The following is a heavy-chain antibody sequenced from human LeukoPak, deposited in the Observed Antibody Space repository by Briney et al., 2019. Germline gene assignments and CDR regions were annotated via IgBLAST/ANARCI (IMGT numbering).Heavy chain of an antibody. V-gene: IGHV1-69*13. CDR3: ARVGRYNWNYGGPNWFDP. J-gene: IGHJ5*02. CDR2: IIPIFGTA. Sequence: GASVKVSCKASGGTFSSYAISWVRQAPGQGLEWMGGIIPIFGTANYAQKFQGRVTITADESTSTAYMELSSLRSEDTAVYYCARVGRYNWNYGGPNWFDPWGQGTLVTVSS. CDR1: GGTFSSYA. D-gene: IGHD1-7*01.